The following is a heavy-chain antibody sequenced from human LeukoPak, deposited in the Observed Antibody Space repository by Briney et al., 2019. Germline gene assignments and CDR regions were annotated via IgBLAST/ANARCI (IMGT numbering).Heavy chain of an antibody. J-gene: IGHJ4*02. CDR3: ARDRGWRSSGYYLYHFDY. D-gene: IGHD3-22*01. CDR1: GFTFSSYW. Sequence: TGGSLRLSCAASGFTFSSYWMTWVRQAPGKGLEWVANIKQDGSERYYVDSVKGRFIISRDNAKNSLFLQMSSLRVEDTAVYYCARDRGWRSSGYYLYHFDYWGQGTLVTFAS. CDR2: IKQDGSER. V-gene: IGHV3-7*01.